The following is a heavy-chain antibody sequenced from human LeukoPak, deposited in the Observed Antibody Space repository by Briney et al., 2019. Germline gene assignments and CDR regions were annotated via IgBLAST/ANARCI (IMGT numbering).Heavy chain of an antibody. CDR3: AKDCNYYDSSGYQSFDY. V-gene: IGHV3-23*01. CDR2: ISGSGGST. D-gene: IGHD3-22*01. CDR1: GFTFSSYA. J-gene: IGHJ4*02. Sequence: GGSLRLSCAASGFTFSSYAMSWVRQAPGKGLEWVSGISGSGGSTYYADSVKGRFTISRDNSKNTLYLQMNSLRAEDTAVYYCAKDCNYYDSSGYQSFDYWGQGTLVTVSS.